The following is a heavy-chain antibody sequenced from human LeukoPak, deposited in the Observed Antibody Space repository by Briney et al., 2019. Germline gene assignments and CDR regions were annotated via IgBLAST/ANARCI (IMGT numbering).Heavy chain of an antibody. Sequence: SETLSLTCTVSGGSISHYYWSWIRQPPGKGLEWIGYIYYTGSTNYNPSLKSRVIISVDTSKKQLSLQLTSVTAADTAVYYCARSSGAGSCYYYYGMDVWGPGTSVTVSS. J-gene: IGHJ6*02. V-gene: IGHV4-59*01. D-gene: IGHD4/OR15-4a*01. CDR2: IYYTGST. CDR3: ARSSGAGSCYYYYGMDV. CDR1: GGSISHYY.